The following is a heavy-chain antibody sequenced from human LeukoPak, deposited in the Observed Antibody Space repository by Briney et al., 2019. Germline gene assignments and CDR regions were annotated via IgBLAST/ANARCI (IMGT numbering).Heavy chain of an antibody. CDR1: GDSIGSYY. CDR3: ARGVAAPGTGGLSWFDP. Sequence: PSETLSLTCTVSGDSIGSYYWSWIRQPPGKGLEWIGYIYSSGSTNYNPSLKSRVTISLDTSKNQFSLKLSFVTAADTAVYYCARGVAAPGTGGLSWFDPWGQGTLVTVSS. V-gene: IGHV4-59*01. CDR2: IYSSGST. J-gene: IGHJ5*02. D-gene: IGHD6-13*01.